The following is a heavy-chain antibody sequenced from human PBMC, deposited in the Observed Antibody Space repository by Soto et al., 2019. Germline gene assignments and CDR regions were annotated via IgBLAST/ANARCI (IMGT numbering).Heavy chain of an antibody. Sequence: GGSLRLSCAASGFTFSSYAMSWVRQAPGKGLEWVSTISGSGGGTYYADSMKGRFTISRDNSKNTLYLQMYSLRVDDTGAHYYARDSDHWGQGPIFTVYS. V-gene: IGHV3-23*01. CDR1: GFTFSSYA. CDR3: ARDSDH. J-gene: IGHJ4*02. CDR2: ISGSGGGT.